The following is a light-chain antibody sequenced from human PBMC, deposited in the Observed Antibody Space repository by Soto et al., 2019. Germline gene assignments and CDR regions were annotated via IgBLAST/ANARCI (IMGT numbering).Light chain of an antibody. CDR3: QQYGSLPRT. J-gene: IGKJ1*01. Sequence: EIVLTQSPGTLSLSPGERATLSCRASQSVSSSYLAWYQQKPGQAPRLLIYGASSRATGIPDRFSGSGSETDFTLTISRLEPEDFAVYYCQQYGSLPRTFGQGTEVEIK. CDR1: QSVSSSY. V-gene: IGKV3-20*01. CDR2: GAS.